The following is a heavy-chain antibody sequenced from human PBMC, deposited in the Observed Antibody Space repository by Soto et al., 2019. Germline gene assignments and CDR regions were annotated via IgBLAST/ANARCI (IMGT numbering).Heavy chain of an antibody. CDR3: ASYDSSGFTDY. J-gene: IGHJ4*02. CDR1: GGTFSSYT. V-gene: IGHV1-69*02. D-gene: IGHD6-19*01. CDR2: IIPILGIA. Sequence: GASVKVSCKASGGTFSSYTVSWVRQAPGQGLEWMGRIIPILGIANYAQKFQGRVTITADKSTSTAYMELSSLRSEDTAVYYCASYDSSGFTDYWGQGTLVTVSS.